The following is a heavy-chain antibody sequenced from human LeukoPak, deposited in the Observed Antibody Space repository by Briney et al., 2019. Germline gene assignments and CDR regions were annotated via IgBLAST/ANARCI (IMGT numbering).Heavy chain of an antibody. D-gene: IGHD3-3*01. Sequence: SGTLSLTCTVSGGSISSYYWSWIRQPAGKGLEWIGRIYTSGSTNYNPSLKSRVTMSVDTSKNQFSLKLSSVTAADTAVYYCARDFSYYDFWSGYYNAGSNWFDPWGQGTLVTVSS. J-gene: IGHJ5*02. V-gene: IGHV4-4*07. CDR3: ARDFSYYDFWSGYYNAGSNWFDP. CDR1: GGSISSYY. CDR2: IYTSGST.